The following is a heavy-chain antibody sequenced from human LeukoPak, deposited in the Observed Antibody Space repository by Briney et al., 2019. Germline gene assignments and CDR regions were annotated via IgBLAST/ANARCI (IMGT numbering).Heavy chain of an antibody. CDR3: ARNGVYYDSSVYSPNYWYFAL. J-gene: IGHJ2*01. CDR1: GGSISSYY. D-gene: IGHD3-22*01. Sequence: SETLSLTCTVSGGSISSYYWSWIRQPPGKGLEWIGYIYYSGSTNYNPSLKSRVTISVDTSKNQFSLKLSSVTAADTAVYYFARNGVYYDSSVYSPNYWYFALGGRGPLVIVSS. CDR2: IYYSGST. V-gene: IGHV4-59*08.